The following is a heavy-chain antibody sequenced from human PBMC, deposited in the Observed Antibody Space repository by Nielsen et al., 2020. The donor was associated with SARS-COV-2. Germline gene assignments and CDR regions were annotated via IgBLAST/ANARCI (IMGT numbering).Heavy chain of an antibody. CDR2: IYSGGTT. V-gene: IGHV3-53*01. CDR3: ASLYCSGGGCHFDD. CDR1: GFSISYNY. Sequence: GESLKISCAVSGFSISYNYMTWVRQAPGKGLEWVSSIYSGGTTSYGDSVKGRFSVSKDNSKNTVYLQMNSLRAGDTAVYFCASLYCSGGGCHFDDWGQGTLVTVSS. D-gene: IGHD2-15*01. J-gene: IGHJ4*02.